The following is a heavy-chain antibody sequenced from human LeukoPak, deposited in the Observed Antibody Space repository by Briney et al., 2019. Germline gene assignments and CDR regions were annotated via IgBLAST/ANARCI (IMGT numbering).Heavy chain of an antibody. J-gene: IGHJ3*02. Sequence: PGGSLRLSCAASGFTFSTSEMSWVRQAPGKGMEWISYMRSSGSHIFYADSVKGRFIISRDNARNSLYLQMSRLTAEDTAVYYCAREDTRDAFDIWGQGTMVTVSS. V-gene: IGHV3-48*03. D-gene: IGHD2-2*01. CDR3: AREDTRDAFDI. CDR2: MRSSGSHI. CDR1: GFTFSTSE.